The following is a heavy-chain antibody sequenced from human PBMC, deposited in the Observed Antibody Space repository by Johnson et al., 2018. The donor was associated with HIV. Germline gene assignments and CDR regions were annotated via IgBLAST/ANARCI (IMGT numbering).Heavy chain of an antibody. CDR2: ISGSGGST. Sequence: QVQLVESGGGLVKPGGSLRLSCAASGITISDYYMSWIRQAPGKGLEWVSAISGSGGSTYYADSVKGRFTVSRDSSKNTLYLQMNTLRADDTAVYYCARGSRYTHDNDDVYLLQAFDIWGQGTMVTVSS. D-gene: IGHD3-16*01. V-gene: IGHV3-11*04. CDR3: ARGSRYTHDNDDVYLLQAFDI. J-gene: IGHJ3*02. CDR1: GITISDYY.